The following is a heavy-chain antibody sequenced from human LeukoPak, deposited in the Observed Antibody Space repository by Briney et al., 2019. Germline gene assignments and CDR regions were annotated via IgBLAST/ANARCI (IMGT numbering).Heavy chain of an antibody. V-gene: IGHV3-30*02. CDR1: GLILSNYG. D-gene: IGHD3-10*02. CDR2: ILFDGSNT. Sequence: GGSLRLSCAASGLILSNYGMHWVRQGPGKGLEWVAFILFDGSNTKYAASVKGRFTISRDNAKNSLYLQMNSLRAEDTAVYYCAELGITMIGGVWGKGTTVTISS. CDR3: AELGITMIGGV. J-gene: IGHJ6*04.